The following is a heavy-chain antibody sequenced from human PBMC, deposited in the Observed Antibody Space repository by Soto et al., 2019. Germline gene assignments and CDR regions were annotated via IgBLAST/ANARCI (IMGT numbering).Heavy chain of an antibody. Sequence: GASVKVSCKASGDTRTDFSMHWVRQAPGQRPEWMGWLSVGNGDTKYSQKFQGRVTITRDTSARTAYMEPSNLRSEDTAVYYCATSEGDCGGGSCYNYFYYYGMDVWGQGTTVTVSS. CDR3: ATSEGDCGGGSCYNYFYYYGMDV. V-gene: IGHV1-3*01. J-gene: IGHJ6*02. CDR1: GDTRTDFS. D-gene: IGHD2-15*01. CDR2: LSVGNGDT.